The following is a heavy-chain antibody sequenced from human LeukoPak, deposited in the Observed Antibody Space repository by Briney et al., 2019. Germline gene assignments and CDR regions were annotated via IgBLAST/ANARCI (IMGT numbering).Heavy chain of an antibody. V-gene: IGHV3-30-3*01. Sequence: GGSLRLSCAASGFTFSSYAMHWVRQAPGKGLEWVAMISYDGSNKYYADSVKGRFTISRDISTDTLSLQMNSLRAEDTAVYYCARERTTGTTASWGYWGQGTLVTVSS. CDR1: GFTFSSYA. CDR3: ARERTTGTTASWGY. CDR2: ISYDGSNK. J-gene: IGHJ4*02. D-gene: IGHD1-1*01.